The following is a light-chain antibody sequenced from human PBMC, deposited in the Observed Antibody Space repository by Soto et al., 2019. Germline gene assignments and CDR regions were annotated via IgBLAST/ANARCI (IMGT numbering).Light chain of an antibody. J-gene: IGKJ1*01. Sequence: GDRVTITCRASQAISSYFAWYQQKPGKAPKLLIYTASTLKSGVPSRFSGSGSGTEFTLTISSLQPDDFATYYCQHYNSYSEAFGQGTKVDIK. CDR2: TAS. V-gene: IGKV1-5*01. CDR1: QAISSY. CDR3: QHYNSYSEA.